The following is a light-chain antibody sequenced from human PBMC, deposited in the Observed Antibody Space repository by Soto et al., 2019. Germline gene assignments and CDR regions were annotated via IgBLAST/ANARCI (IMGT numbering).Light chain of an antibody. CDR3: QQYYKWPLT. J-gene: IGKJ4*01. CDR2: DAS. V-gene: IGKV3-15*01. Sequence: IMMSQFPVILSVSPGERATLSCRASQSVGINLAWYQQKPGQAPRLLIYDASSRATGAPARFSGSGSGTDFTLTIGSLQSEDFAAYYCQQYYKWPLTFGGGTKV. CDR1: QSVGIN.